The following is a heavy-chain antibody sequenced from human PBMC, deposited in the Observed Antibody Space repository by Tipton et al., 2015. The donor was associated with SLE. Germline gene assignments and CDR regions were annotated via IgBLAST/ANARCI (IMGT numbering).Heavy chain of an antibody. CDR1: GGSISSGGYS. J-gene: IGHJ3*02. V-gene: IGHV4-30-2*01. CDR2: IYHSGST. Sequence: TLSLTCAVSGGSISSGGYSWSWIRQPPGKGLEWIGNIYHSGSTYYNPSLKSRVTISVDTSKNQFSLKLSSVTAADTAVYYCAREVFGVVDAFDIWGQGTMVTVSS. D-gene: IGHD3-3*01. CDR3: AREVFGVVDAFDI.